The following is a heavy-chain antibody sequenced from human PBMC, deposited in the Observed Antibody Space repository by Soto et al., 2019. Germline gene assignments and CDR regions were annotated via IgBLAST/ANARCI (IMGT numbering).Heavy chain of an antibody. J-gene: IGHJ4*02. CDR2: IIPIFGTA. Sequence: SVKVSCKASGGTFSSYAISWVRQAPGQGLEWMGGIIPIFGTANYAQKFQGRVTITADKSTSTAYMELSSLRSEDTAVYYCARGYCTNGVCCCDYWGQGTLGAVAS. CDR1: GGTFSSYA. D-gene: IGHD2-8*01. CDR3: ARGYCTNGVCCCDY. V-gene: IGHV1-69*06.